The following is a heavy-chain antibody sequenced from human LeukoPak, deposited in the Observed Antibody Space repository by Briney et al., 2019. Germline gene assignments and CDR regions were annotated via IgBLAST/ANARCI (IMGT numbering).Heavy chain of an antibody. V-gene: IGHV5-51*01. Sequence: GESLKISCKGFGYSFSNYYIDWVRQMPGKGLEWMGVMYPGGSDIIYSPSFQGQVTISADKSIDTAYLQWSSLKASDSAMYYCASRTGSYYPFDSWGQGTLVTVSS. D-gene: IGHD1-26*01. CDR1: GYSFSNYY. CDR3: ASRTGSYYPFDS. J-gene: IGHJ4*02. CDR2: MYPGGSDI.